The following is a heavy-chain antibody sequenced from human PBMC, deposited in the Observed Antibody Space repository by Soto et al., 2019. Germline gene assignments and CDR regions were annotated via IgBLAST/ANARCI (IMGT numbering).Heavy chain of an antibody. D-gene: IGHD3-16*01. CDR1: GGSISRGGYY. J-gene: IGHJ4*02. CDR2: IYYSGST. Sequence: SVTLSLTCRVSGGSISRGGYYCSRNHQHPGEGLEWIGYIYYSGSTYYTPSLKSRVTISVDTSKNQFSLKLSSVTAADTAVYYCARGQTLWKLFDYWGQGTLVSVS. V-gene: IGHV4-31*03. CDR3: ARGQTLWKLFDY.